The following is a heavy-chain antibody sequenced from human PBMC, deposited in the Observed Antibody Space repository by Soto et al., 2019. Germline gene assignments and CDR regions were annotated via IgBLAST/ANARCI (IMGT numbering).Heavy chain of an antibody. CDR3: ARGRTGTLYGMDV. CDR1: GFTVSSNY. CDR2: IYSGGST. D-gene: IGHD1-7*01. V-gene: IGHV3-53*01. Sequence: EVQLVESGGGLIQPGGSLRLSCAASGFTVSSNYMSWVRQAPGKGLEWVSVIYSGGSTYYADSVKGRFTISRDNSKNTLYVQMNSLRAEDTAVYYCARGRTGTLYGMDVWGQGTTVTVSS. J-gene: IGHJ6*02.